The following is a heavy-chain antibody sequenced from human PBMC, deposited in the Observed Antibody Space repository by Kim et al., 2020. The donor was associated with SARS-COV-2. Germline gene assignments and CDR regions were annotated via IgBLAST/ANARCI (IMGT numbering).Heavy chain of an antibody. CDR1: GFTFSSDW. Sequence: GGSLRLSCAASGFTFSSDWMSWVRQASGKGLEWVAHIKPNSSGRSSVDAAAGKFRITRAKANYEHTLQMNSQSPKDTATAEYYSTSYHRMTVYGGQ. D-gene: IGHD3-10*01. CDR3: YSTSYHRMTVY. J-gene: IGHJ4*02. V-gene: IGHV3-7*03. CDR2: IKPNSSGR.